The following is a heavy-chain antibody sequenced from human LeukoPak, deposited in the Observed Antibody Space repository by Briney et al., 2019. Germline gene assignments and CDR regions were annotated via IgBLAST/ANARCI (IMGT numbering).Heavy chain of an antibody. CDR1: GGSLSPYF. V-gene: IGHV4-59*01. J-gene: IGHJ4*02. CDR3: TTTSGKAPIDS. Sequence: SETLSLTCTVSGGSLSPYFWTWIRQPPGKGLEWIGYIHYTGSTNYNPSLQSRVTMSADTSKNQFSLKLTSVTPADTAVYYCTTTSGKAPIDSWGQGTLVSVSS. CDR2: IHYTGST.